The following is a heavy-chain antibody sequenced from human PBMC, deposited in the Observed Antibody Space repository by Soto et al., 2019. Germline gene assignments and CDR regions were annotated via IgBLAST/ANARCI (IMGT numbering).Heavy chain of an antibody. J-gene: IGHJ5*02. Sequence: GESLKISCKVSGYSFTTNWVAWVRQRPGKGLEWMGSIFPDDSDTRYSPSFQGQVTISVDKAVTTAYLQWSSLKASDSAMYYCARLIGSSSWFDLWGQGALVTVSS. CDR1: GYSFTTNW. D-gene: IGHD2-2*01. CDR3: ARLIGSSSWFDL. CDR2: IFPDDSDT. V-gene: IGHV5-51*01.